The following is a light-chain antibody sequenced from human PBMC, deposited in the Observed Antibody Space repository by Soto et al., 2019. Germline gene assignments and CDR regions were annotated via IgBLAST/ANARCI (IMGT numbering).Light chain of an antibody. Sequence: QLVLTQPPSVSGAPGQRVTLSCTGNSSNLGAGYDVHWYQQLPGAAPKLVIFGNRNRPSGVPDRFSGSKSGNTASLTVSGLQAEDEADYYCSSYAGSNNFSVFGGGTKVTVL. CDR2: GNR. J-gene: IGLJ2*01. CDR3: SSYAGSNNFSV. CDR1: SSNLGAGYD. V-gene: IGLV1-40*01.